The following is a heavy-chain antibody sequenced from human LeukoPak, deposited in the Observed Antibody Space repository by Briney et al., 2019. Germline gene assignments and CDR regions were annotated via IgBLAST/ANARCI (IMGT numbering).Heavy chain of an antibody. D-gene: IGHD6-13*01. V-gene: IGHV3-66*01. CDR2: IYSGGST. CDR3: ARLGIAAAGPGFHY. CDR1: GFTVSSNY. J-gene: IGHJ4*02. Sequence: GGSLRLSCAASGFTVSSNYMSWVRQAPGKGLEWVSVIYSGGSTYYADSVEGRFTISRDNSKNTLYLQMNSLRAEDTAVYYCARLGIAAAGPGFHYWGQETLPTVSS.